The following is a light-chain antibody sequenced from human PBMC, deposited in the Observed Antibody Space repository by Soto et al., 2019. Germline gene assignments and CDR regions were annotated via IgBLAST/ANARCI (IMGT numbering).Light chain of an antibody. Sequence: DIQMTQSPSTLSASVGDRVIITCRASQSFGTWLAWYQQKPGTAPVLLIYDVSRLESGVPSRFSGSGSGTEFTLTISSLQPDDFATYYCQQYFSYPHTFGGGTRVEIK. V-gene: IGKV1-5*01. CDR3: QQYFSYPHT. J-gene: IGKJ4*01. CDR2: DVS. CDR1: QSFGTW.